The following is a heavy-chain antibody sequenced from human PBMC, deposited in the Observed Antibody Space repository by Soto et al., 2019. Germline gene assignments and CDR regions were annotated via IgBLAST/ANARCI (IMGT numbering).Heavy chain of an antibody. CDR3: ARHIAVSGTRGFDF. Sequence: QVHLQESGPGLIKPSGTLSLTCAVSGGSISSNWWSWVRQPPGKGLEWIGEIYHSGSTNYNPSLINRPTMSLNTSQAPRPLTRTSGPAADTAVYYCARHIAVSGTRGFDFWGRGTLVTVSS. D-gene: IGHD6-19*01. V-gene: IGHV4-4*02. CDR1: GGSISSNW. CDR2: IYHSGST. J-gene: IGHJ4*02.